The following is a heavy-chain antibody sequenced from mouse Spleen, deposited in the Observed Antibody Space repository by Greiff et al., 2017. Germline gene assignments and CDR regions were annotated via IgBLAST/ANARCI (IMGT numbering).Heavy chain of an antibody. Sequence: VKLVESGPGLVAPSQSLSITCTISGFSLTSYGVHWVRQPPGKGLEWLVVIWSDGSTPYNSALKSRLSISKDNSKSQVFLKVNSLQDDDTAMYYCARDYSNFYAMDYWGQGTSGTVSS. V-gene: IGHV2-6-1*01. CDR3: ARDYSNFYAMDY. D-gene: IGHD2-5*01. CDR1: GFSLTSYG. CDR2: IWSDGST. J-gene: IGHJ4*01.